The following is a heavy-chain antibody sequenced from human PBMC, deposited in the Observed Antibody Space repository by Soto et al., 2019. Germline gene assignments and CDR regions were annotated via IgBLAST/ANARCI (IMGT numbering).Heavy chain of an antibody. CDR3: ARGMTTTVVGGDFDY. D-gene: IGHD4-17*01. CDR1: GYTFTSYY. CDR2: INPSGGST. V-gene: IGHV1-46*01. Sequence: QVQLVQSGAEVKKPGASVKVSCKASGYTFTSYYMHWVRQAPGQGLEWMGIINPSGGSTSYAQKFQGRVTMTRDTSTSTVYMELSSLRSEDTAVYYCARGMTTTVVGGDFDYWGQGPLVTVSS. J-gene: IGHJ4*02.